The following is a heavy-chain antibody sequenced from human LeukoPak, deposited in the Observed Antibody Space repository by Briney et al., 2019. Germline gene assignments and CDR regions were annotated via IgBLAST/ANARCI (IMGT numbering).Heavy chain of an antibody. CDR3: ARGSIIAVAGFDY. V-gene: IGHV1-18*01. CDR1: GYTFTSYG. J-gene: IGHJ4*02. CDR2: ISPYNGNK. Sequence: ASVKVSCKASGYTFTSYGISWVRQAPGQGLEWMGWISPYNGNKNYAQKLQGRITMTTDTYKSTAYMELRSLRSDDTAVYYCARGSIIAVAGFDYWGQGTLVTVSS. D-gene: IGHD6-19*01.